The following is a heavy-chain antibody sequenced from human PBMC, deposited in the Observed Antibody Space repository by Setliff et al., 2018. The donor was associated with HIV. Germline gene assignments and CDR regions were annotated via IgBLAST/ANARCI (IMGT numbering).Heavy chain of an antibody. Sequence: ASVKVSCKVSGYTLTKLSMHWVRQAPGKGLEWMGGFDPEEGETIYAQKSQGRVTMTEDTSTDTAYMELSSLRSEDTAMYYCAIVKPYYDFWSGSHIGGYFQHWGQGTLVTVSS. CDR3: AIVKPYYDFWSGSHIGGYFQH. CDR2: FDPEEGET. V-gene: IGHV1-24*01. CDR1: GYTLTKLS. D-gene: IGHD3-3*01. J-gene: IGHJ1*01.